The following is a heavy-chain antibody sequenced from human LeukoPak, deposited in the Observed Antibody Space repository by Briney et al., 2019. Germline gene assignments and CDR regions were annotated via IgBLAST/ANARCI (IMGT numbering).Heavy chain of an antibody. D-gene: IGHD2-2*01. J-gene: IGHJ4*02. Sequence: ASVKVSCRASGHTFIGYYMHWVRQAPGQGLEWMGWINPNSGGTKYAQKFQGRVTMTRDTSISTAYMELSRLRSDDTAVYYCARYCSGTSCYGGFDYWGQGTLVTVSS. CDR1: GHTFIGYY. CDR2: INPNSGGT. CDR3: ARYCSGTSCYGGFDY. V-gene: IGHV1-2*02.